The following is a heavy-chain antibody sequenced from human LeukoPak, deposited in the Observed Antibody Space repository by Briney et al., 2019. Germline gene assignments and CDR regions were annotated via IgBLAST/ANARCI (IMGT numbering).Heavy chain of an antibody. J-gene: IGHJ5*02. V-gene: IGHV3-21*01. CDR1: GFTFSGYS. CDR3: ARGSVGYWFDP. CDR2: ISDTSRYI. Sequence: GGSLRLSCAASGFTFSGYSMNWVRLSPGKGLEWVSSISDTSRYICYADSVKGRFIISRDNAKNSLYLQMNSLRADDTAVYYCARGSVGYWFDPWGQGTLVTVSS. D-gene: IGHD5/OR15-5a*01.